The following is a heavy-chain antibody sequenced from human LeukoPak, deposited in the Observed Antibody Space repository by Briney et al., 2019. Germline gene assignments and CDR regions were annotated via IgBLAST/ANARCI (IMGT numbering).Heavy chain of an antibody. J-gene: IGHJ4*02. Sequence: ASVKVSCKASGYTFTGYYMHWVRQAPGQGLEWMGWINPNSGGTYYAQKFQGRVTMTSDTSISSAYMELSRLRSDDRAVYYCARPRAFSYGQMYYFDYWGQGALVTVSS. CDR1: GYTFTGYY. CDR2: INPNSGGT. V-gene: IGHV1-2*02. D-gene: IGHD5-18*01. CDR3: ARPRAFSYGQMYYFDY.